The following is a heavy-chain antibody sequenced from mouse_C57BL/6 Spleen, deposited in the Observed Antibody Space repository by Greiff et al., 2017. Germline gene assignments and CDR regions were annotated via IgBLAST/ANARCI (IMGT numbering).Heavy chain of an antibody. V-gene: IGHV1-4*01. Sequence: QVQLQQSGAELARPGASVKMSCKASGYTFTSYSMHWVKQRPGQGLEWIGYINPSSGYTKYNQKFKDKATVTADKSSSTAYMQLSSLTSEDSAVYYCSRSGGIQPSYYAMDYWGQGTSVTVSS. CDR3: SRSGGIQPSYYAMDY. CDR2: INPSSGYT. D-gene: IGHD3-1*01. J-gene: IGHJ4*01. CDR1: GYTFTSYS.